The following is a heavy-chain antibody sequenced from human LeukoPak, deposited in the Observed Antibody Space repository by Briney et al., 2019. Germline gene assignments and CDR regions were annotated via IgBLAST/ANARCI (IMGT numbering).Heavy chain of an antibody. CDR3: ASSIVARLGAPLGSVGYFDL. J-gene: IGHJ2*01. CDR2: IYHNGNT. CDR1: GASIRSTHW. D-gene: IGHD6-6*01. Sequence: PSETLSLTCGVSGASIRSTHWWTWFRQPPGKGLEWIGEIYHNGNTEYNPSLSSRLLISVDKSKNQFSLKLTSVTAADTAVYYCASSIVARLGAPLGSVGYFDLWGRGSLVTVSS. V-gene: IGHV4-4*02.